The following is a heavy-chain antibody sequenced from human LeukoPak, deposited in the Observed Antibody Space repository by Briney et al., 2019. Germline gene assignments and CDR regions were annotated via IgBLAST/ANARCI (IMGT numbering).Heavy chain of an antibody. D-gene: IGHD3-22*01. J-gene: IGHJ5*02. CDR2: SYPGDSDT. CDR1: GYSFTSYW. CDR3: ARLLSISDSSRYQTYNWFDP. Sequence: GESLKISCKGSGYSFTSYWIGWVRQMRGKGLEWMGISYPGDSDTRYSPSFQGQLTISADKSISTAQLQRSSLKASDTAMYYCARLLSISDSSRYQTYNWFDPWGQGTLVTVSS. V-gene: IGHV5-51*01.